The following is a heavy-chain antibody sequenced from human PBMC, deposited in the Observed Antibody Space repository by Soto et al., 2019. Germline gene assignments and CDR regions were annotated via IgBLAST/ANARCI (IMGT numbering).Heavy chain of an antibody. CDR2: ISAYNGNT. V-gene: IGHV1-18*01. D-gene: IGHD5-18*01. CDR3: ARDQFDSYGPKGGLDY. J-gene: IGHJ4*02. CDR1: GYTFTSYG. Sequence: QVQLVQSGAEVKKPGASVKVSCKASGYTFTSYGISWVRQAPGQGLEWMGWISAYNGNTNYAQKHQGRVTMTTDTTTSTAYRELRSLTSDDTAVYYCARDQFDSYGPKGGLDYWGQGTLVTVSS.